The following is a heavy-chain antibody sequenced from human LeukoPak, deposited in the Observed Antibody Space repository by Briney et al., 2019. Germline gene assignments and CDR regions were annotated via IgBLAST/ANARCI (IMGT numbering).Heavy chain of an antibody. CDR1: GGPFSGYY. CDR2: INHSGGA. Sequence: SETLSLTCAVYGGPFSGYYWNWIRQPPGRGLEWIGEINHSGGANYDPSLKSRVTISVDTSKNQFSLKLNSLTAADTAVYYCARKESSIELGGWFDPWGQGILVTVSS. V-gene: IGHV4-34*01. CDR3: ARKESSIELGGWFDP. J-gene: IGHJ5*02. D-gene: IGHD2-2*01.